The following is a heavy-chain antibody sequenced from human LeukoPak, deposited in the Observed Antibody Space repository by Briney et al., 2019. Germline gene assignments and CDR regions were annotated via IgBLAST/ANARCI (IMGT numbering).Heavy chain of an antibody. CDR1: GGSISSYY. CDR3: ARRLNGMATIDRYLDY. Sequence: ETLSLTCTVSGGSISSYYWSWIRQPPGKGLEWIGNIYYTGSTYYNPSLKSRITISVDTSKNQFSLNLNSVTAADTAVYYCARRLNGMATIDRYLDYWGQGVLVTVSS. J-gene: IGHJ4*02. D-gene: IGHD5-24*01. V-gene: IGHV4-59*04. CDR2: IYYTGST.